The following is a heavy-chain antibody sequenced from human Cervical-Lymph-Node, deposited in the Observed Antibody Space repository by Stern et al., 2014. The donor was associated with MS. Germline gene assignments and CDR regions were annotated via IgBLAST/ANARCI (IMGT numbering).Heavy chain of an antibody. D-gene: IGHD3-3*01. CDR1: GFSFSAYG. Sequence: QVQLGQSGGGVVQPGRSLNLSCVVSGFSFSAYGMHWVRQAPGRGLEWVAAISFDGSDKFYADSVKGRFTISRDNSKSTLYLQMNSLRTEDTAVFYCAKDRGRTIFGVIIEYYFDYWGQGTLVTVSS. CDR2: ISFDGSDK. J-gene: IGHJ4*02. V-gene: IGHV3-30*18. CDR3: AKDRGRTIFGVIIEYYFDY.